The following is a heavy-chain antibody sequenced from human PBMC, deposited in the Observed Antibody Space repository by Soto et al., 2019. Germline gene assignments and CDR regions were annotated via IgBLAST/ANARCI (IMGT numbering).Heavy chain of an antibody. J-gene: IGHJ6*02. CDR3: ASSPPYGSSWYGIPPDLSHGMDV. D-gene: IGHD6-13*01. CDR1: GYTFTSYY. CDR2: INPIGPIT. Sequence: ASVKVSCKASGYTFTSYYIHWVRQDPGQGLEWMGIINPIGPITTYAQKFQCRLTITGATSTSTVYMELSSLTSEDTAMYHCASSPPYGSSWYGIPPDLSHGMDVWGQGTTVTVSS. V-gene: IGHV1-46*01.